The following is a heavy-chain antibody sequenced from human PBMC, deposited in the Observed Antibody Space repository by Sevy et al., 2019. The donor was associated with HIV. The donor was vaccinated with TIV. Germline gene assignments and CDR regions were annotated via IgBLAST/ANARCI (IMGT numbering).Heavy chain of an antibody. J-gene: IGHJ6*02. Sequence: GGSLRLFCAASGFTFSSYAMHWVRQAPGKGLEWVAVISYDGSNKYYADSVKGRFTISRDNSKNTLYLQMNSLRAEDTAVYYCARVMAGMSAYYYYGMDVWGQGTTVTVSS. CDR1: GFTFSSYA. D-gene: IGHD6-19*01. CDR3: ARVMAGMSAYYYYGMDV. V-gene: IGHV3-30*04. CDR2: ISYDGSNK.